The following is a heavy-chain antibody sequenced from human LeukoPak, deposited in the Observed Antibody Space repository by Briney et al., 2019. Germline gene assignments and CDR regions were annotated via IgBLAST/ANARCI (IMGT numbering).Heavy chain of an antibody. Sequence: GASVKVSCKASGYTFTNYGISWVRQAPGQGLEWMGWISVYNDNTNYAQKLQGRVTMTTDTSTSTVYMELRSLRSDDTAVYYCAKAAVDYYYYMDVWGKGTTVTVSS. V-gene: IGHV1-18*01. CDR2: ISVYNDNT. CDR1: GYTFTNYG. J-gene: IGHJ6*03. D-gene: IGHD6-13*01. CDR3: AKAAVDYYYYMDV.